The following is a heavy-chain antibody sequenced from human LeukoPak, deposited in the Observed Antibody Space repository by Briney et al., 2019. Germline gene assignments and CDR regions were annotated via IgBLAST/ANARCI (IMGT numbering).Heavy chain of an antibody. Sequence: SETLSLTCTVSGGSISSGDYYWSWIRQPPGKGLEWIGYIYYSGSTYCNPSLKSRVTISVDTSKNQFSLKLSSVTAADTAVYYCARARGYYDSSGYHPLDYWGQGTLVTVSS. V-gene: IGHV4-30-4*01. CDR1: GGSISSGDYY. CDR2: IYYSGST. J-gene: IGHJ4*02. D-gene: IGHD3-22*01. CDR3: ARARGYYDSSGYHPLDY.